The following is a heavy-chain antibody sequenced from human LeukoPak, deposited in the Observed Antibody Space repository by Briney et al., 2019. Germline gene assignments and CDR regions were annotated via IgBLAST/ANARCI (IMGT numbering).Heavy chain of an antibody. J-gene: IGHJ4*02. CDR1: GFTFNSYS. CDR2: ISGSNSYI. D-gene: IGHD1-14*01. CDR3: TRDPRNLDY. Sequence: GGSLRLSCAASGFTFNSYSMNWVRQAPGKGLEWVSSISGSNSYIYYADSMKGRFTISRDNAKNSLYLQMNSLRVEDTAVYYCTRDPRNLDYWGQGTLVTVSS. V-gene: IGHV3-21*04.